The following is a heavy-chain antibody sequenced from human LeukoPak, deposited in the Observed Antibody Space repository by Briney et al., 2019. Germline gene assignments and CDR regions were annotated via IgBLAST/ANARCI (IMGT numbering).Heavy chain of an antibody. CDR3: ARDTGMATIKHFDY. V-gene: IGHV1-69*04. CDR2: IIPIFGIA. J-gene: IGHJ4*02. CDR1: GGTFSSYA. Sequence: SVKVSCKASGGTFSSYAISWVRQAPGQGLEWMGRIIPIFGIANYAQKFQGRVTITADKSTSTAYMELSSLRSGDTAVYYCARDTGMATIKHFDYWGQGTLVTVSS. D-gene: IGHD5-24*01.